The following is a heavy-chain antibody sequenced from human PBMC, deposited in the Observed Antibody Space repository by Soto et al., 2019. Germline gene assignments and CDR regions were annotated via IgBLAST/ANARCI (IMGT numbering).Heavy chain of an antibody. Sequence: PGGSLRLSCAASGFTFSSYAMSWVRQAPGKGLEWVSAISGSGGSTYYADSVKGRFTISRDNSKNTLYLQMNSLRAEDTAVYYCAKDQVGYYAFWSGPGCFDYWGQGTLVTVSS. CDR3: AKDQVGYYAFWSGPGCFDY. CDR1: GFTFSSYA. CDR2: ISGSGGST. V-gene: IGHV3-23*01. D-gene: IGHD3-3*01. J-gene: IGHJ4*02.